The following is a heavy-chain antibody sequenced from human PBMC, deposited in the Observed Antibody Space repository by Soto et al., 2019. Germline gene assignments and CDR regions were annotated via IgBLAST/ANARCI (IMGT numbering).Heavy chain of an antibody. D-gene: IGHD3-22*01. J-gene: IGHJ3*02. CDR1: GFTFSSYA. V-gene: IGHV3-30-3*01. CDR3: ARDRDFTMIVVAPGALDI. Sequence: PGGSLRLSCAASGFTFSSYAMHWVRRAPGKGLEWVAVISYDGSNKYYADSVKGRFTISRDNSKNTLYLQMNSLRAEDTAVYYCARDRDFTMIVVAPGALDIWGQGTMVTVSS. CDR2: ISYDGSNK.